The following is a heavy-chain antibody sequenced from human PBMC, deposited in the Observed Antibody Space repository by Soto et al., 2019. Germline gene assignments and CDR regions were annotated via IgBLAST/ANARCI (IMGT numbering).Heavy chain of an antibody. V-gene: IGHV3-30*18. J-gene: IGHJ4*02. CDR3: AKARRSYDSSGYCFDY. CDR1: GFTFSNYA. Sequence: GGSLRLSCAASGFTFSNYAMHWVRQAPGKGLEWVAVISFDGSKKYYVESVKGRFTISRDNSKNTLYVQMNSLRAEDTALYYCAKARRSYDSSGYCFDYWGQGTMVTVYS. CDR2: ISFDGSKK. D-gene: IGHD3-22*01.